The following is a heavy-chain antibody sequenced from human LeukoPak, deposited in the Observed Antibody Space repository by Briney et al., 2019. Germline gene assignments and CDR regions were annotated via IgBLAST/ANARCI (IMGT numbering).Heavy chain of an antibody. D-gene: IGHD1-26*01. CDR3: AKVGVVGATYYYYYYMDV. V-gene: IGHV3-23*01. Sequence: GGSLRLSCAASGFTFSSYAMSWVRQAPGKGLEWVSAISGSGGSTYYADSVKGRFTISRDNSKNTLYLQMNSLRAEDTAVYYCAKVGVVGATYYYYYYMDVWGKGTTVTVSS. CDR2: ISGSGGST. J-gene: IGHJ6*03. CDR1: GFTFSSYA.